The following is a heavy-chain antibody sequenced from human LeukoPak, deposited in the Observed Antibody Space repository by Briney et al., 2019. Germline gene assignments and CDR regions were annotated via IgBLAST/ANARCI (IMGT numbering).Heavy chain of an antibody. D-gene: IGHD6-6*01. CDR1: GFTFDDYA. CDR2: ISWNSGSI. CDR3: AKGEQLVGWGAFDY. J-gene: IGHJ4*02. V-gene: IGHV3-9*03. Sequence: GGSLRLSCAASGFTFDDYAMHWVRQAPGKGLEWVSGISWNSGSIGYADSVKGRFTISRDNAKNSLYLQMNSLRAEDMALYYCAKGEQLVGWGAFDYWGQGTLVTVSS.